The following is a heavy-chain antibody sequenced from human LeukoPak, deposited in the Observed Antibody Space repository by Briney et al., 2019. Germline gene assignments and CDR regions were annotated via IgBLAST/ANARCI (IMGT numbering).Heavy chain of an antibody. CDR1: GLIFSKYW. CDR2: IKQDGSET. V-gene: IGHV3-7*01. J-gene: IGHJ4*02. Sequence: GGSLRLSCAASGLIFSKYWMSWVRQAPGKGLEWVASIKQDGSETHYVDSVKGRFTVSRDNAENSLYLQASGLRAGDTAVYYCATSQLGDSSVYRQFDFWGQGALVTVSS. CDR3: ATSQLGDSSVYRQFDF. D-gene: IGHD3-22*01.